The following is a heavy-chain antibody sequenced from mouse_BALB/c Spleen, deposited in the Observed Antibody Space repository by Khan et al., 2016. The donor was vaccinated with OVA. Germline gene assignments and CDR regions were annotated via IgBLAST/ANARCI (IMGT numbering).Heavy chain of an antibody. V-gene: IGHV5-17*02. Sequence: EVELVESGGGLVQPGGSRKLSCAASGFTFSNYGMHWVRQAPEKGLEWVAFISGDTSTTYYADTVKGRFTISRDNPKNTLFLQMTSLMSEDTAWYYCATSYFYGYWFAYWGPGTTLTVSS. D-gene: IGHD1-1*01. J-gene: IGHJ2*01. CDR2: ISGDTSTT. CDR3: ATSYFYGYWFAY. CDR1: GFTFSNYG.